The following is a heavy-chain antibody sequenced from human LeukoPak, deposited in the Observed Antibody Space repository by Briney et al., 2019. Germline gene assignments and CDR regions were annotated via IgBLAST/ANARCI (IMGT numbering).Heavy chain of an antibody. V-gene: IGHV3-30*02. CDR3: AKDPYYYGSGSAFDY. J-gene: IGHJ4*02. D-gene: IGHD3-10*01. CDR2: IRYDGSDK. Sequence: GGSLRLSCAASGFTFSSYGMHWVRQAPGKGLEWVAFIRYDGSDKYYVDSVKGRFTISRDNSKNTLYLQMVSLRPEDTAIYYCAKDPYYYGSGSAFDYWGQGTLVVVSS. CDR1: GFTFSSYG.